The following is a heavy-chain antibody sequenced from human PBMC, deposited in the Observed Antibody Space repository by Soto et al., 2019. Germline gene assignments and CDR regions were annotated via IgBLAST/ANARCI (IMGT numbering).Heavy chain of an antibody. J-gene: IGHJ4*02. Sequence: QVRLVESGGGVVQPGRSLRLSCAASGFKFGVFGMHWVRQAPGKGLEWLSVLSYEGSEEYYADSVRGRFTISRDNSKNTLFLHMDSLRVDDTGVYYCALTRRSSLLEVAGPGFEYWGQGTLVTVS. V-gene: IGHV3-30*03. D-gene: IGHD6-19*01. CDR1: GFKFGVFG. CDR2: LSYEGSEE. CDR3: ALTRRSSLLEVAGPGFEY.